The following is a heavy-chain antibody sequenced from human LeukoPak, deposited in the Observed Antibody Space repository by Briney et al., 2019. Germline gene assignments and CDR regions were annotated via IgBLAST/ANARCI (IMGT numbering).Heavy chain of an antibody. J-gene: IGHJ5*02. V-gene: IGHV3-30*18. Sequence: PGGSLRLSCAASGFTFSSYGMHWVRQAPGKGLEWVAVISYDGSNKYYADSVKGRFTISRDNSKNTLYLQMNSLRAEDTAVYYCAKDRGGQQLTCWFDLWGQGTLVTVSS. D-gene: IGHD6-13*01. CDR3: AKDRGGQQLTCWFDL. CDR2: ISYDGSNK. CDR1: GFTFSSYG.